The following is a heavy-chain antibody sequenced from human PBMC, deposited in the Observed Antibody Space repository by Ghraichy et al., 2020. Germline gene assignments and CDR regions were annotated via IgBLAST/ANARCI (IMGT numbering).Heavy chain of an antibody. D-gene: IGHD6-6*01. CDR2: IYYSGNT. J-gene: IGHJ5*02. CDR3: AREASLAALHNWFDP. CDR1: GDSVSSGSYY. V-gene: IGHV4-61*01. Sequence: SETLSLTCTVSGDSVSSGSYYWSWIRQPPGKGLEWIGYIYYSGNTNYNPSLKSRVTISVDTSKNQFSLKLSSVTAADTAVYYCAREASLAALHNWFDPWGQGTLVTVSS.